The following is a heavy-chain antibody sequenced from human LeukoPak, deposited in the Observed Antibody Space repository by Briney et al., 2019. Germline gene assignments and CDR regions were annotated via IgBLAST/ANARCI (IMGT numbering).Heavy chain of an antibody. CDR2: IYYSGST. D-gene: IGHD3-10*01. V-gene: IGHV4-39*01. CDR3: ARLVFVTMVRGVIDY. CDR1: GASVSGSAYY. Sequence: PSETLSLTCSVSGASVSGSAYYWGWIRQPPGKGLEWIGNIYYSGSTYYNPSLKSRVTISVDTSKNQFSLKLSSVTAADTAVYYCARLVFVTMVRGVIDYWGQGTLVTVSS. J-gene: IGHJ4*02.